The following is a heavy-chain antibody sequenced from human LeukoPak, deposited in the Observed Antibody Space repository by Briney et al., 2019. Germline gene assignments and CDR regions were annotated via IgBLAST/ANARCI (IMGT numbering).Heavy chain of an antibody. D-gene: IGHD6-13*01. Sequence: KAGGSLRLSCAASGFTFSSYAMTWVRQAPGKGLEWVSTISGSGASTYYADSVKGRFTISRDNSKNTLYLQMNSLRAEDTAIYYCARDWADYSSSWHQDYWGQGTLVTVSS. J-gene: IGHJ4*02. V-gene: IGHV3-23*01. CDR2: ISGSGAST. CDR3: ARDWADYSSSWHQDY. CDR1: GFTFSSYA.